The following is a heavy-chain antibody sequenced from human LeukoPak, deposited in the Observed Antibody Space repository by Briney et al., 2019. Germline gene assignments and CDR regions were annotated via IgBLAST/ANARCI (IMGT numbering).Heavy chain of an antibody. J-gene: IGHJ6*03. CDR3: TRDFQGRYYYHMDV. V-gene: IGHV3-21*01. CDR2: ISSSSSHI. D-gene: IGHD3-10*01. CDR1: GFTFSSYS. Sequence: GGSLRLSCAASGFTFSSYSMNWVRQAPGKGLEWVSSISSSSSHIYYADSVKGRFTISRDNAKNSLYLQMNSLRAEDTAVYYCTRDFQGRYYYHMDVWGKGTTVTVSS.